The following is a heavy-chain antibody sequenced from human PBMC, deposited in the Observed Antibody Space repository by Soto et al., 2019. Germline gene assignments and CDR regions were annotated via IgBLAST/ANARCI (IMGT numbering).Heavy chain of an antibody. J-gene: IGHJ4*02. CDR2: INPSGGST. CDR1: GYTFTSYY. Sequence: GASVKVSCKASGYTFTSYYMHWVRQAPGQGLEWMGIINPSGGSTSYAQKFQGRVTMTRDTSTSTVYMELSSLRSEDTAVYYCARGYYDSSGYYTAGSQFDYWGQGTLVTVSS. D-gene: IGHD3-22*01. CDR3: ARGYYDSSGYYTAGSQFDY. V-gene: IGHV1-46*01.